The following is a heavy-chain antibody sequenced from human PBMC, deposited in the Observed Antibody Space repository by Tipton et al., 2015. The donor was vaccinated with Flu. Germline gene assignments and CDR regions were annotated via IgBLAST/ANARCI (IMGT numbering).Heavy chain of an antibody. CDR2: IYHSGTT. Sequence: TLSLTCAVYGGSFSGYYWSWIRQPPEKGLELIATIYHSGTTYYNPSLKSRVTISVDTSKNQFSLKLSFVTAADTAVYYCARQGVGTMGPDWFDPWGQGILVTVSS. V-gene: IGHV4-34*01. D-gene: IGHD1-26*01. CDR3: ARQGVGTMGPDWFDP. CDR1: GGSFSGYY. J-gene: IGHJ5*02.